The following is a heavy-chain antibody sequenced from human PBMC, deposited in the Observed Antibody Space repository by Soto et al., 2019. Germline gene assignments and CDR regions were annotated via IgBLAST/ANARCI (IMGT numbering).Heavy chain of an antibody. CDR3: EQSGKLICGDSVDY. CDR1: GFSLSISGVG. D-gene: IGHD4-17*01. CDR2: IYWDDDK. Sequence: QITLKESGPTLVKPTQTLTLTCTFSGFSLSISGVGVGWIRQPPGKAMEWLALIYWDDDKRYSTSLKSRLTITKDTNKNQVVLTKTNMDPVDTATYYCEQSGKLICGDSVDYGGQGTLVTVSS. V-gene: IGHV2-5*02. J-gene: IGHJ4*02.